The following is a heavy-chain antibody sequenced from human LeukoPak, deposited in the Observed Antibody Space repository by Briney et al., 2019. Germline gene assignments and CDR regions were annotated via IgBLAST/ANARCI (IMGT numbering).Heavy chain of an antibody. J-gene: IGHJ4*02. CDR1: GFTFSSYW. V-gene: IGHV3-74*01. CDR2: INSDGSST. CDR3: ARSTPCGGDCYFDY. Sequence: GGSLRLSCAASGFTFSSYWMHWVRQAPGKGLVWVSRINSDGSSTSYADSVKGRFTISRDNAKNTLYLQMNSLRAEDTAVYYCARSTPCGGDCYFDYWGQGTLVTVSS. D-gene: IGHD2-21*02.